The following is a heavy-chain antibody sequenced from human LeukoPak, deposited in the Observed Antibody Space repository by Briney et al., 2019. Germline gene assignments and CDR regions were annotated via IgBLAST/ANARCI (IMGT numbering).Heavy chain of an antibody. Sequence: GGSLRLSCAVSGFTFSDYYMSWTRQAPGKGLEWISYISSSGSYTNYADSVKGRFTISRDNAKNSLYLQMNSLRADDTAVYHCARAPPLVGAVPWVDYWGQGTLVTVSS. D-gene: IGHD1-26*01. J-gene: IGHJ4*02. CDR1: GFTFSDYY. V-gene: IGHV3-11*06. CDR3: ARAPPLVGAVPWVDY. CDR2: ISSSGSYT.